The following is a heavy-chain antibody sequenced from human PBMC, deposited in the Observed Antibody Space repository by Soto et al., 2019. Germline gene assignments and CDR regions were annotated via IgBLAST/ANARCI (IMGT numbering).Heavy chain of an antibody. CDR3: ARSYYDSSGYRDNFDY. CDR1: GGSFSGYY. CDR2: INHSGST. D-gene: IGHD3-22*01. V-gene: IGHV4-34*01. J-gene: IGHJ4*02. Sequence: SETLSLTCAVYGGSFSGYYWSWIRQPPGKGLEWIGEINHSGSTNYNPSLKSRVTISVDTSKNQFSLKLSSVTAADTAVYYCARSYYDSSGYRDNFDYWGQGTLVTVSS.